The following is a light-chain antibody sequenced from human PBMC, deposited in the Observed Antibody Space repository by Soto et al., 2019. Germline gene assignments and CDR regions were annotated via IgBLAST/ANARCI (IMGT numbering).Light chain of an antibody. V-gene: IGLV1-44*01. J-gene: IGLJ1*01. CDR3: AAWDDSLNGDV. Sequence: QSVLTQPPSASGTPGQRVTISCSGSSPNIGGNAVNWYQQLPGTAPKVLIYSSNQRPSGVPDRFSGSKSGTSASLAISGLQSEDEADYYCAAWDDSLNGDVFGTGTKLTVL. CDR1: SPNIGGNA. CDR2: SSN.